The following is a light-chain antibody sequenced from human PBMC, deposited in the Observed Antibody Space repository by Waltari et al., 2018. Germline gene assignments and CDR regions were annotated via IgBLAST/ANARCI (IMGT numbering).Light chain of an antibody. CDR1: NIGRKT. CDR3: QVWDVSSDHLYV. J-gene: IGLJ1*01. Sequence: SYVLTQPPSVSVAPGDTARVTCGGDNIGRKTVHWYQQKPGQPPILVISHDIDRPSGIPERFSGYTYGNTATLTISRVVAGDEADYYCQVWDVSSDHLYVFGTGTRVTV. CDR2: HDI. V-gene: IGLV3-21*04.